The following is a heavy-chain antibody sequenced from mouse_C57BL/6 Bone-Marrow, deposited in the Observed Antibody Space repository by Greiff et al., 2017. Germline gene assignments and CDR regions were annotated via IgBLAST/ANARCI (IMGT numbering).Heavy chain of an antibody. D-gene: IGHD1-1*01. CDR1: GFTFSSYG. Sequence: EVKLMESGGDLVKPGGSLKLSCAASGFTFSSYGMSWVRQTPDKRLEWVATISSGGSYTYYPDSVKGRFTISRDNAKNTLYLQICSLKSEDTAMYYCARSYYYGSSYDWFAYWGQGTLVTVAA. CDR3: ARSYYYGSSYDWFAY. CDR2: ISSGGSYT. J-gene: IGHJ3*01. V-gene: IGHV5-6*01.